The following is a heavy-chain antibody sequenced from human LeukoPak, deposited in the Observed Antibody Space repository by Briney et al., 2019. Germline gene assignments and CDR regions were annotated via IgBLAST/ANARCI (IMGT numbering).Heavy chain of an antibody. Sequence: GGSLRLSCAASGFTVSTNYVSWVRQAPGKGLEWVSVIYRSGSTYYADSVKGRFTISRDNSKSTLYPQMNRLRAEDTAVYYCARDSGHDAFDIWGQGTMVTVSS. CDR1: GFTVSTNY. J-gene: IGHJ3*02. CDR2: IYRSGST. CDR3: ARDSGHDAFDI. V-gene: IGHV3-53*01.